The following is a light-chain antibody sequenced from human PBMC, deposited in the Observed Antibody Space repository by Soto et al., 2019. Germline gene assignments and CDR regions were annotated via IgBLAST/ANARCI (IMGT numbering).Light chain of an antibody. CDR1: PSVSSSY. CDR3: QQYGSSPWT. J-gene: IGKJ1*01. V-gene: IGKV3-20*01. Sequence: EIVLTQAPGTLSLSPGERATLSFRASPSVSSSYLAWYQQKPVQAPRLLISGASSRATGIPDRFSRSGSGKDFPRTNSSLEPEDVAVDYFQQYGSSPWTFGQGTKVEIK. CDR2: GAS.